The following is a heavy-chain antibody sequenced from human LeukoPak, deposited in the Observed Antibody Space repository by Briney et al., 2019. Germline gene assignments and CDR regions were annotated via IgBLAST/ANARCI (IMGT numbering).Heavy chain of an antibody. Sequence: GGSLRLSCAASGFTFNDYAMSWVRQAPGKELEWISGISVSGGSTFYAESVKGRFTISRDNAKNTLYLQMNSLRAEDTAVYYCAKGGTTTCPDYWGQGTLVTVSS. CDR3: AKGGTTTCPDY. CDR2: ISVSGGST. D-gene: IGHD2-2*01. V-gene: IGHV3-23*01. J-gene: IGHJ4*02. CDR1: GFTFNDYA.